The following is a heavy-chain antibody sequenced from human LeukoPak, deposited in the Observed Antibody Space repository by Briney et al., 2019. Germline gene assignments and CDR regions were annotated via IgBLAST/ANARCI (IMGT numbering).Heavy chain of an antibody. Sequence: GGSLRLSCAASGFTFSSYTMNWVRQAPGEGLEWVSSISSTTVYIFYAASVKGRFTISRDNAKNSLFLHMNSLRAEDTAIYYCARGDDVGFDFWGQGTLVTVSS. V-gene: IGHV3-21*01. CDR3: ARGDDVGFDF. D-gene: IGHD1-1*01. CDR1: GFTFSSYT. CDR2: ISSTTVYI. J-gene: IGHJ4*02.